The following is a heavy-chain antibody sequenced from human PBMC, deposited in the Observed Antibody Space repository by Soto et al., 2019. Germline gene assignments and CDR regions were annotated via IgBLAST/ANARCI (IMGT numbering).Heavy chain of an antibody. CDR1: GFTFDDYA. D-gene: IGHD1-26*01. Sequence: EVQLVESGGGLVQPGRSLRLSCAASGFTFDDYAMHWVRQAPGKGLEWVSGISWNSGSIGYADSVKGRFTISRDNAKNSLYLQMNSLRAEDTALYYCGKGPGRGSYFFDYWGQGTLVTVSS. V-gene: IGHV3-9*01. J-gene: IGHJ4*02. CDR2: ISWNSGSI. CDR3: GKGPGRGSYFFDY.